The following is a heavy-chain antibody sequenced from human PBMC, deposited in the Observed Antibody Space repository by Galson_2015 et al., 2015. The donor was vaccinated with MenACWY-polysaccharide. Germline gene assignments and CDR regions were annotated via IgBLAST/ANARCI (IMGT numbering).Heavy chain of an antibody. D-gene: IGHD1-26*01. V-gene: IGHV2-5*02. CDR2: IYWAGDK. Sequence: PALVKPTQTLSLTCTFSGFSVTATGVGVGWIRQPPGKAPEWLAHIYWAGDKRFSPSLGARLTITKDTSRDQVVLTMTDMDPVDTATYYCVRLLGGVSFDSWGQGTL. CDR1: GFSVTATGVG. CDR3: VRLLGGVSFDS. J-gene: IGHJ4*02.